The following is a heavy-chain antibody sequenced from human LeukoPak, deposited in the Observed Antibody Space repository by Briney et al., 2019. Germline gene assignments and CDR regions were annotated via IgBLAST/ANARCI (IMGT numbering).Heavy chain of an antibody. V-gene: IGHV1-46*01. CDR3: ARGNCSSTSCSRLRYYYYYMDV. CDR1: GYTFTGYY. D-gene: IGHD2-2*01. Sequence: ASVKVSCKASGYTFTGYYMHWVRQAPGQGLEWMGIINPSGGSTSYAQKFQGRVTMTRDMSTSTVYMELSSLRSEDTAVYYCARGNCSSTSCSRLRYYYYYMDVWGKGTTVTVSS. J-gene: IGHJ6*03. CDR2: INPSGGST.